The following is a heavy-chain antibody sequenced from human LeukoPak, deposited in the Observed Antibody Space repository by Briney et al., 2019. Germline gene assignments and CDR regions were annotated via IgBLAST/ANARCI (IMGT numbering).Heavy chain of an antibody. J-gene: IGHJ4*02. CDR3: ARDKVGATPIDY. D-gene: IGHD1-26*01. Sequence: PGGSLRLSCAASGFTFSSYWMHWVRHAPGKGLVWVSHINPDGSATRYADSVKGRFTISRDNAKNTLYLQMNSLRAEDTAVYYCARDKVGATPIDYWGEGTLVTVSP. CDR2: INPDGSAT. V-gene: IGHV3-74*01. CDR1: GFTFSSYW.